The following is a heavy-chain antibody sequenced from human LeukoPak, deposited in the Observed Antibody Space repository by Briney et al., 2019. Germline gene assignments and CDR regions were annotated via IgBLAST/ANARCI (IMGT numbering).Heavy chain of an antibody. CDR1: GFTFSNEA. CDR2: ISPGGGTT. D-gene: IGHD4-17*01. V-gene: IGHV3-23*01. CDR3: ARAPTLYGDPSGDGMDV. Sequence: GGSLRLSCAVSGFTFSNEAMGWVRQLRGGGLEWVSTISPGGGTTYYAESMKGRFTISRDNSKNTLYLQMNSLRAEDTAVYYCARAPTLYGDPSGDGMDVWGQGTTVTVSS. J-gene: IGHJ6*02.